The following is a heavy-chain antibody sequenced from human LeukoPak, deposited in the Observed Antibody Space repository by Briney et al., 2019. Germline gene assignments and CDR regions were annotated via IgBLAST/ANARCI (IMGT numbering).Heavy chain of an antibody. CDR2: ISGSGGSS. CDR3: AKPLRDAGSFNYPYFDF. V-gene: IGHV3-23*01. D-gene: IGHD5-24*01. J-gene: IGHJ4*02. CDR1: GFAFTNYA. Sequence: GGSLRLSCAASGFAFTNYAMNWVRQAPGKGLEWVSAISGSGGSSSYADSVRGRFTISRDNSNNMLYLQMNSLRAEDTAVYYCAKPLRDAGSFNYPYFDFWGQGTLVTVSS.